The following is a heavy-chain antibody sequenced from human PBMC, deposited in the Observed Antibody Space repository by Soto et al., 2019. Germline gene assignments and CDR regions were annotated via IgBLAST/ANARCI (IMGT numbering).Heavy chain of an antibody. CDR3: ARREIQGPIDY. CDR2: IYYSGTT. J-gene: IGHJ4*02. V-gene: IGHV4-28*01. D-gene: IGHD1-26*01. Sequence: QVQLQESGPGLVKPSDTLSLTCAVSGYSISSSNWWGWIRQPPGKGLEWIGYIYYSGTTYYNPSLKRRVPMSVDTSKNQVSLKLTSVTAVDTAVYYCARREIQGPIDYWGQGTLVTVSS. CDR1: GYSISSSNW.